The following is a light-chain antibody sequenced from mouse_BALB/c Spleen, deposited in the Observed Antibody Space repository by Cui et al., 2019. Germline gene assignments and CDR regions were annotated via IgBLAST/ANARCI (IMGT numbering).Light chain of an antibody. Sequence: DIVMTQSQTFMSTSVGDRVSVTCKASQNVGTNVAWYQQKPGQSPKALIYSASYRYSGVPDRFTGSGSGTDFTLTISNVQSEDLAEYFCQQYNSYRTFGGGTKLEIK. CDR2: SAS. CDR3: QQYNSYRT. V-gene: IGKV6-15*01. CDR1: QNVGTN. J-gene: IGKJ1*01.